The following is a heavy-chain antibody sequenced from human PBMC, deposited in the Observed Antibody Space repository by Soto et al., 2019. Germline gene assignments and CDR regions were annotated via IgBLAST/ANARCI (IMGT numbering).Heavy chain of an antibody. D-gene: IGHD3-16*01. CDR3: ARGGGSYYDY. Sequence: QVQLQQWGAGLLKPSETLSLTCAVYGGSFSGYYWSWIRQPSGKGLEWIGEINHSGSTNYNPSLKSRVTISVDTSKNQFSLKLSSVTAADTAVYYCARGGGSYYDYWGQGTLVTVSS. CDR2: INHSGST. CDR1: GGSFSGYY. V-gene: IGHV4-34*01. J-gene: IGHJ4*02.